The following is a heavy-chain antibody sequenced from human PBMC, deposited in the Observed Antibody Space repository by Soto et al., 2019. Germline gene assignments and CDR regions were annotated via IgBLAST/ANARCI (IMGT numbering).Heavy chain of an antibody. D-gene: IGHD6-13*01. Sequence: GGSLRLSCAASGFTFSSYWMSWVRQAPGKGLEWVANIKQDGSEKYYVDSVKGRFTISRDNAKNSLYLQMNSLRAEDTAVYYCARVGQSWPIPYYYYYYMDVWGKGTTVTVSS. V-gene: IGHV3-7*01. CDR3: ARVGQSWPIPYYYYYYMDV. J-gene: IGHJ6*03. CDR2: IKQDGSEK. CDR1: GFTFSSYW.